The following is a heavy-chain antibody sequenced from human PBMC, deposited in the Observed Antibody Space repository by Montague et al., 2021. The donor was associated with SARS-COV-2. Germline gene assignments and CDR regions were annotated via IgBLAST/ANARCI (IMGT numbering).Heavy chain of an antibody. J-gene: IGHJ6*02. CDR2: IYYATNT. D-gene: IGHD3-16*01. Sequence: SETRSLTCAVSDGSISSPNWWNWVRQPPGKRLEWIGEIYYATNTNYNTSLKSRVTIFIDKSKNNFSLQLGSVTSADTSVYYCATGGTYHYCMDVWGQGTTVAVSS. CDR3: ATGGTYHYCMDV. CDR1: DGSISSPNW. V-gene: IGHV4-4*02.